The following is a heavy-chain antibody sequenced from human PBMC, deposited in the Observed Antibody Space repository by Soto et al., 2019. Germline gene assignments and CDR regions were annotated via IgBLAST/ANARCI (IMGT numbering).Heavy chain of an antibody. Sequence: SVKVSCKASGGTFSSYAISWVRQAPGQGLEWMGGIIPIFGTANYAQKFQGRVTITADESTSTAYMELSSLRSEDTAVYYCAKESPAYCTNGVCRYYYHMDVWGQGTMVTVSS. D-gene: IGHD2-8*01. V-gene: IGHV1-69*13. CDR2: IIPIFGTA. CDR1: GGTFSSYA. CDR3: AKESPAYCTNGVCRYYYHMDV. J-gene: IGHJ6*02.